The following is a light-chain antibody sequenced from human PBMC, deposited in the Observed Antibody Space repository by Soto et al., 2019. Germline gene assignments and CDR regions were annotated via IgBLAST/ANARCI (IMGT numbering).Light chain of an antibody. CDR2: DAS. J-gene: IGKJ5*01. CDR3: QQRYAWPPIT. Sequence: EIMLTQSPATLSLSPGERATLSCRASRSVRSYLAWYQQKPGQAPRLLIYDASNRAAGIPARFSGSGSETDFTLTISNLEPADFAVYYCQQRYAWPPITFGQGTRLEIK. CDR1: RSVRSY. V-gene: IGKV3-11*01.